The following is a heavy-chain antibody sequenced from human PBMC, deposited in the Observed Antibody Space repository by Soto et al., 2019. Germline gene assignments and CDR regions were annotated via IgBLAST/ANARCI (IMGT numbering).Heavy chain of an antibody. Sequence: GGSLRLSCAASGFTFSSYSMNWVRQAPGKGLEWVSSISSSSSYIYYADSVKGRFTISRDNAKNSLYLQMNSLRAEDTAVYYCARDLTFPGYDVHYFDYWGQGTLVTVSS. CDR1: GFTFSSYS. D-gene: IGHD3-10*02. V-gene: IGHV3-21*01. J-gene: IGHJ4*02. CDR3: ARDLTFPGYDVHYFDY. CDR2: ISSSSSYI.